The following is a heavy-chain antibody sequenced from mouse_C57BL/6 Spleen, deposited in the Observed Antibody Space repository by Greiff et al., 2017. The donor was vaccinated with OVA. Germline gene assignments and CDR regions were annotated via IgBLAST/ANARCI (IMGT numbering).Heavy chain of an antibody. D-gene: IGHD4-1*01. CDR1: GFTFSSYA. Sequence: EVQLVESGGGLVKPGGSLKLSCAASGFTFSSYAMSWVRQTPEKRLEWVATISDGGSYTYYPDNVKGRFTISRDNAKNNLYLQMSHLKSEDTAMYYCARELTGLFDYWGQGTTLTVSS. V-gene: IGHV5-4*01. J-gene: IGHJ2*01. CDR2: ISDGGSYT. CDR3: ARELTGLFDY.